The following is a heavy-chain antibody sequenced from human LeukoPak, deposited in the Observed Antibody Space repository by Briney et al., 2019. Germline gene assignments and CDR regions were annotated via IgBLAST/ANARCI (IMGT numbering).Heavy chain of an antibody. CDR2: INHSGST. CDR1: GGSFSGYY. V-gene: IGHV4-34*01. CDR3: ARHSRSQIVRITGTPRGYYYGMDV. Sequence: PSETLSLTCAVYGGSFSGYYWSWIRQPPGKGLEWIGEINHSGSTNYNPSLKSRVTISVDTSKNQFSLKLSSVTAADTAVYYCARHSRSQIVRITGTPRGYYYGMDVWGQGTTVTVSS. J-gene: IGHJ6*02. D-gene: IGHD1-20*01.